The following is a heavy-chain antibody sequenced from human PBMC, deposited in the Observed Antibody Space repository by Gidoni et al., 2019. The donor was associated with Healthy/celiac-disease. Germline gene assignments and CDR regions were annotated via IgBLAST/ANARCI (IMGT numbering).Heavy chain of an antibody. D-gene: IGHD3-16*01. CDR2: ISGGGGST. Sequence: EVQLLVSGGGLVQPGGSLRLSCSASGFTFSSYAMSSVRQAPGKGLDCVSAISGGGGSTYYADSVKGRFTISRDNSKNTRYLQMNSLRAEDTAVYYCAKFFGVLWKPNYGMDVWGQGTTVTVSS. V-gene: IGHV3-23*01. CDR1: GFTFSSYA. CDR3: AKFFGVLWKPNYGMDV. J-gene: IGHJ6*02.